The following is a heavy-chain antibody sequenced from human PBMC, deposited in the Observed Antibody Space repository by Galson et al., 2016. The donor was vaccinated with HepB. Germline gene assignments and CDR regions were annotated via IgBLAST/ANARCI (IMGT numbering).Heavy chain of an antibody. D-gene: IGHD6-13*01. Sequence: SLRLSCAASGFTFSIYAMHWVRQAPGKGLEWVAVISYDGSNKYYADSVKGRFTISRDTSTNTLYLKMNSLRAEDTAVYYCASIAAAGYYYGMDVWGQGTTVTVSS. CDR2: ISYDGSNK. CDR3: ASIAAAGYYYGMDV. J-gene: IGHJ6*02. V-gene: IGHV3-30-3*01. CDR1: GFTFSIYA.